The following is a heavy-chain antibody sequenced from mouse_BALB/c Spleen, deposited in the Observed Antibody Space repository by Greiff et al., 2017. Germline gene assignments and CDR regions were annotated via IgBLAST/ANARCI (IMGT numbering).Heavy chain of an antibody. J-gene: IGHJ4*01. CDR3: TRPFTTGVATGSYYAMDY. V-gene: IGHV1S22*01. Sequence: LQQPGSELVRPGASVKLSCKASGYTFTSYWMHWVKQRPGQGLEWIGNIYPGSGSTNYDEKFKSKAKLTVDTSSSTAYMQLSSLTSEDSAVYYWTRPFTTGVATGSYYAMDYWGQGTSVTVSS. D-gene: IGHD1-1*01. CDR2: IYPGSGST. CDR1: GYTFTSYW.